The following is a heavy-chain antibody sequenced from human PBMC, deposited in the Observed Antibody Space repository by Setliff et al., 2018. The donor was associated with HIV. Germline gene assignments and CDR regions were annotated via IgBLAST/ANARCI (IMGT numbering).Heavy chain of an antibody. CDR1: GFTFSKYY. D-gene: IGHD6-13*01. CDR2: INRDGSYT. V-gene: IGHV3-74*01. Sequence: GGSLRLSCAASGFTFSKYYMNWVRQTPGKGLEWVSRINRDGSYTIYADSVEGRFTISRDNAKNTLYLQMNSLGAEDTAVYYCARDSYTSPDYWGQGTLVTVSS. CDR3: ARDSYTSPDY. J-gene: IGHJ4*02.